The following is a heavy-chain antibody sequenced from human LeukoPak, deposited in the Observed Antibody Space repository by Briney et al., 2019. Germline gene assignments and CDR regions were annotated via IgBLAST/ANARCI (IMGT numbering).Heavy chain of an antibody. CDR3: AKDHDYYASGPI. V-gene: IGHV3-30*02. Sequence: GGSLRLSCAASRFDVRSSGMYWVRQAQGKGLAWVAVDSVKGRFTISRDNSKNTLYLQMNSLRAEDTAVYYCAKDHDYYASGPIWGQGTMVTVSS. J-gene: IGHJ3*02. CDR1: RFDVRSSG. D-gene: IGHD3-10*01.